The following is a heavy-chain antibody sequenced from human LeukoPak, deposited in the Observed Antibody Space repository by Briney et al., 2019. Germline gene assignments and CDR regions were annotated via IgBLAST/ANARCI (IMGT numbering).Heavy chain of an antibody. CDR3: ARDRGYNYGYGFFFDY. J-gene: IGHJ4*02. D-gene: IGHD5-18*01. Sequence: ASVKVSCKASGGTFSTFALGWVRQAPGQGLEWMGWINPNSGGTNYAQKFQGRVTMTRDTSISTAYMELSRLRSDDTAVYYCARDRGYNYGYGFFFDYWGQGTLVTVSS. V-gene: IGHV1-2*02. CDR2: INPNSGGT. CDR1: GGTFSTFA.